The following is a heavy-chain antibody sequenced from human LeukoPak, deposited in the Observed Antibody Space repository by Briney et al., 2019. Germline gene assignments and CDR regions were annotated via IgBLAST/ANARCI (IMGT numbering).Heavy chain of an antibody. J-gene: IGHJ6*03. D-gene: IGHD3-3*01. Sequence: PSETLSLTCTVSGGSISSSSYYWGWIRQPPGKGLEWIGSMYYSGSTYYNPSLKSRVTISVDTSKNQFSLKLSSVTAADTAVYYCARVMLALGDFWSGYYFRNNGYYMDVWGKGTTVTVSS. CDR1: GGSISSSSYY. V-gene: IGHV4-39*07. CDR3: ARVMLALGDFWSGYYFRNNGYYMDV. CDR2: MYYSGST.